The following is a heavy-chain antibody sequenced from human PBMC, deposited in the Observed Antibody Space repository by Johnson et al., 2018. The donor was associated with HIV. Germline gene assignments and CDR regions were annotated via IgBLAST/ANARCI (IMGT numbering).Heavy chain of an antibody. Sequence: QVQLVESGGGVVQPGGSLRLSCSASGFTFSRCGMHWVRQAPGKGLEWVAFISYDGSNKFYADSVQGRFTISRDNSKNTLYLQMNSLRREDTAVYYCARDIASGYTNGGTLDMWGRGTMVTVSS. CDR1: GFTFSRCG. D-gene: IGHD5-18*01. J-gene: IGHJ3*02. V-gene: IGHV3-30*19. CDR3: ARDIASGYTNGGTLDM. CDR2: ISYDGSNK.